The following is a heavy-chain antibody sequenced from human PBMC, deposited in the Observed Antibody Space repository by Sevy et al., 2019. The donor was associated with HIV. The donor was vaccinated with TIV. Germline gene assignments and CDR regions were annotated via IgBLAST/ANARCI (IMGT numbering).Heavy chain of an antibody. CDR2: IRYDGSTK. CDR3: AKDLTVRYSTSSGDFDY. CDR1: GFTFSDYG. D-gene: IGHD6-6*01. Sequence: GSLRLSCAASGFTFSDYGIHWIRQAPGKGLEWETFIRYDGSTKYYVDSVKGRFTISRDNSKNTVYLQMNSLRTEDTAMYYCAKDLTVRYSTSSGDFDYWGQGSLVTVSS. J-gene: IGHJ4*02. V-gene: IGHV3-30*02.